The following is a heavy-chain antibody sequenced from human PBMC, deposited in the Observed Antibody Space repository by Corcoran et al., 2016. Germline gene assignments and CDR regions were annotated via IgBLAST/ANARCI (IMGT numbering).Heavy chain of an antibody. CDR2: IYYSGST. J-gene: IGHJ6*02. CDR1: GGSISSYY. CDR3: AGAYDGMDV. D-gene: IGHD2-8*01. V-gene: IGHV4-59*01. Sequence: QVQLQESGPGLVKPSETLSLTCTVSGGSISSYYWSWIRQPPGKGLEWIGYIYYSGSTNYNPSLKSRVTISVDTSKNQFSLKLSSVTAADTAVYFWAGAYDGMDVWCQGATVTVSS.